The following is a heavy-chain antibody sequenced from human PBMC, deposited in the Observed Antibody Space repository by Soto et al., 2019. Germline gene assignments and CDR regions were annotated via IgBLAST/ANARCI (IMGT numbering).Heavy chain of an antibody. J-gene: IGHJ6*02. CDR2: IIPIFGTA. Sequence: SVKVSCKASGGTFSSYTISWVRQAPGQGLEWMGGIIPIFGTANYAQKFQGRVTITADESTSTAYMELSSLRSEDTAVYYCARGAARYYGMDVWGQGTTVTVSS. CDR1: GGTFSSYT. D-gene: IGHD6-6*01. CDR3: ARGAARYYGMDV. V-gene: IGHV1-69*13.